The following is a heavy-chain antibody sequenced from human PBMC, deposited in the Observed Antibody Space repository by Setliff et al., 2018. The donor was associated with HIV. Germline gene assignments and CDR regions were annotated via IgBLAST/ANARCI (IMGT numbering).Heavy chain of an antibody. CDR1: GYTFTSYG. Sequence: ASVKVSCKASGYTFTSYGISWVRQAPGQGLEWMGWISAYNGNTNYAQKLQGRVTLTTDTSTSTAYMELRSLTSDDTAVYYCARDNYDDYSRVQMDVWGKGTTVTVSS. CDR3: ARDNYDDYSRVQMDV. CDR2: ISAYNGNT. J-gene: IGHJ6*04. V-gene: IGHV1-18*01. D-gene: IGHD4-17*01.